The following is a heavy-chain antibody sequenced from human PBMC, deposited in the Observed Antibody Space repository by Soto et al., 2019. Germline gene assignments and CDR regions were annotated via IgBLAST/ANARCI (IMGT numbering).Heavy chain of an antibody. J-gene: IGHJ6*03. D-gene: IGHD3-10*01. CDR3: ARGLKFTTPLVRGVNPYYYYYMDV. V-gene: IGHV1-8*01. CDR2: MNPNSGDT. Sequence: QVQLVQSGAEVKKPGASVKVSCKASGYTFSSYDINWVRQATGQGLEWMGWMNPNSGDTNYAQKFQGRVNMTRNNSIATVYMELSSLRSEDTAVYYCARGLKFTTPLVRGVNPYYYYYMDVWGEGTTVTVSS. CDR1: GYTFSSYD.